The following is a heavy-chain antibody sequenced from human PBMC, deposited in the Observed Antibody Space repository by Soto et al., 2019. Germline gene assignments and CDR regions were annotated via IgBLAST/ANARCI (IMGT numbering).Heavy chain of an antibody. CDR1: GFTFSSYA. J-gene: IGHJ4*02. Sequence: GGSLRLSCAASGFTFSSYAMNWVRQAPGKELERVSALSGGGGSTYYADSVKGRFTISRANSKNTLYLQMNSLRAEDTAVYYCAKSTSWDIVVIPAAMRGYYFDYWGQGTLVTVSS. V-gene: IGHV3-23*01. CDR2: LSGGGGST. D-gene: IGHD2-2*01. CDR3: AKSTSWDIVVIPAAMRGYYFDY.